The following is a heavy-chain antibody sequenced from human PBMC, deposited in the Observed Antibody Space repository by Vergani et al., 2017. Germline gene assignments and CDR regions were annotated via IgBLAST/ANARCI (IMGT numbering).Heavy chain of an antibody. Sequence: QVQLQESGPGLVKPSQTLSLTCTVSGGSISSGDYYWSWIRQPPGKGLEWIGYIYYSGSTYYNPSLKSRVTISVDTSKNQFSLKLSSVTAADTAVYYCARDLVYSSSWSVGMDVWGQGTTVTVSS. J-gene: IGHJ6*02. CDR3: ARDLVYSSSWSVGMDV. V-gene: IGHV4-30-4*08. CDR1: GGSISSGDYY. D-gene: IGHD6-13*01. CDR2: IYYSGST.